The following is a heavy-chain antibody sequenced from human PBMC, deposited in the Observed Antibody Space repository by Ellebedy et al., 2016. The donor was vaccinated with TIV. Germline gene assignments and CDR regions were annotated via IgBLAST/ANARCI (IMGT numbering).Heavy chain of an antibody. J-gene: IGHJ5*02. CDR3: ARPIDRGEFDP. CDR2: IYYSGST. CDR1: GDSISSSSYY. V-gene: IGHV4-39*01. Sequence: SETLSLTXTVSGDSISSSSYYWSWNRQHPGKGLEWIGSIYYSGSTYYNPSLKSRVTISVDTSKNQFSLKLSSVTAADTAVYYCARPIDRGEFDPWGQGTLVTVSS. D-gene: IGHD3-16*01.